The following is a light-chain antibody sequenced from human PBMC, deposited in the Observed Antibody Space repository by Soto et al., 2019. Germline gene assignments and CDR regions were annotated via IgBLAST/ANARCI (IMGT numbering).Light chain of an antibody. V-gene: IGLV2-14*01. Sequence: QSALTQPASVSGSPGQSITISCAGTSSDVGSYDYVCWYQQHPGKAPKLMIYGVTNRPSGVSSRFSGSKSGNTASLTISGLQAEDEADYYCSSYTTISALGVVFGGGTKLTVL. J-gene: IGLJ2*01. CDR2: GVT. CDR1: SSDVGSYDY. CDR3: SSYTTISALGVV.